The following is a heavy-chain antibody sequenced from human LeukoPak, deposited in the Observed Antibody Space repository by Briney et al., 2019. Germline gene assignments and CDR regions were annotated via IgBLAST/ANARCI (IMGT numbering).Heavy chain of an antibody. CDR1: GGSISDYY. CDR3: ARHAYSNSVPDY. D-gene: IGHD4-11*01. J-gene: IGHJ4*02. V-gene: IGHV4-59*08. CDR2: IYYSGSN. Sequence: SETLSLTCTVSGGSISDYYWSWIRQPPGKGLEWIGYIYYSGSNKYDPSLKSRVTISVDTSKSQFSLKLSSVTAADTAVYYCARHAYSNSVPDYWGQGTLVTVSS.